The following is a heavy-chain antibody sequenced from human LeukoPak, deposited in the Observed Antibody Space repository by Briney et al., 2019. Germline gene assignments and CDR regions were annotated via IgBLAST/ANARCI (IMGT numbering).Heavy chain of an antibody. Sequence: GGSLRLSCAASGFTFSSYWMSWVRQAPGKGLEWVANIKQDGSEKYYVDSVKGRFTISRDNAKRSLYLHMNSLRADDTAVYYCVRELTDSSSLGYWGQGTLVTVSS. CDR3: VRELTDSSSLGY. J-gene: IGHJ4*02. CDR2: IKQDGSEK. D-gene: IGHD6-13*01. V-gene: IGHV3-7*01. CDR1: GFTFSSYW.